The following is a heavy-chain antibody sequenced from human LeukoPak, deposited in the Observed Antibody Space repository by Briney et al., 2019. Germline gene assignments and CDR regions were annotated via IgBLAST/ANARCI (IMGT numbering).Heavy chain of an antibody. CDR1: GGSISSYY. J-gene: IGHJ6*03. V-gene: IGHV4-59*12. D-gene: IGHD3-9*01. Sequence: PSETLSLTCTVSGGSISSYYWSWIRQPPGKGLEWIGYIYYSGSTNYNPSLKSRVTISVDTSKNQFSLKLSSVTAADTAVYYCAREATYDILTGYPGYYYYMDVWGKGTTVTVSS. CDR2: IYYSGST. CDR3: AREATYDILTGYPGYYYYMDV.